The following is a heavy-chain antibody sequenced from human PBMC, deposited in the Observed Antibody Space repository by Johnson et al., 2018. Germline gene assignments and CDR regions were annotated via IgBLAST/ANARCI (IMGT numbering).Heavy chain of an antibody. CDR2: INSDGSST. CDR3: ARGGYGDGGDYNDYYRDV. J-gene: IGHJ6*03. D-gene: IGHD4-17*01. Sequence: VQLQESGGGLVQPGGSLRLSCEGSGITFSSNWMHWVRQAPGKGPVWVSRINSDGSSTSYADFVKGRFTISRDNAKNTLYLQMNSLRAEDTAVYYCARGGYGDGGDYNDYYRDVWGKGTTGTVSS. V-gene: IGHV3-74*01. CDR1: GITFSSNW.